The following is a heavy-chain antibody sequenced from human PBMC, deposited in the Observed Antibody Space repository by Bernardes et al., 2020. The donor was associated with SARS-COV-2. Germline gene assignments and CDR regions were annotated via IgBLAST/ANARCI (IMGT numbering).Heavy chain of an antibody. Sequence: ASVKVSCKASGYTFTSYYMHWVRQPPGQGLAWLGIINPSGRSTSYAQMFQGRVTMTRDTSTSTVYMELSSLRSEDTAVYYCARGGVEQWLVPYYYGMDGWGQGTTVTVSS. D-gene: IGHD6-19*01. CDR1: GYTFTSYY. V-gene: IGHV1-46*01. J-gene: IGHJ6*02. CDR3: ARGGVEQWLVPYYYGMDG. CDR2: INPSGRST.